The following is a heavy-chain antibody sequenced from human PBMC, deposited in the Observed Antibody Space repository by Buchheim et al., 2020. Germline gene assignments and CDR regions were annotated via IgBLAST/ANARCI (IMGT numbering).Heavy chain of an antibody. D-gene: IGHD1-26*01. CDR2: ISSTTATI. CDR1: GLTLSSYS. J-gene: IGHJ4*02. Sequence: EVQLLESGGGLVQPGGSLRLSCVGSGLTLSSYSMNWVRQAPGKGLEWLSYISSTTATIYYADSVKGRFTISRDSAKNSLYLQMNSLRDEDTALYYCVKDTYSGSFPPDFDYWGQGTL. CDR3: VKDTYSGSFPPDFDY. V-gene: IGHV3-48*02.